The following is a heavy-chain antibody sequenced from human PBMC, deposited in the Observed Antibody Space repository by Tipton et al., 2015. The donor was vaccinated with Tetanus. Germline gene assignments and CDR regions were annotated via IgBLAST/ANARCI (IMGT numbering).Heavy chain of an antibody. Sequence: TLSLTCTVSRGPISSYYWSWIRQSAGKGLEWIGHISNGNTDYTPSLRSRVTLSVDTSKNQFSLKLRSVTAADTGVYFCARGITDGYNRRFDYWGQGTLVAVSP. D-gene: IGHD5-24*01. J-gene: IGHJ4*02. CDR3: ARGITDGYNRRFDY. CDR2: ISNGNT. CDR1: RGPISSYY. V-gene: IGHV4-4*07.